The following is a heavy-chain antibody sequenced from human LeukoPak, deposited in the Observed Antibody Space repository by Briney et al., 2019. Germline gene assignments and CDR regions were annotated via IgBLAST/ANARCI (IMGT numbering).Heavy chain of an antibody. CDR2: FDPEDGET. V-gene: IGHV1-24*01. CDR3: ATGYCSSTSCSY. Sequence: GASVKVSCKVSGYTLTELSMHWVRQAPGKGLEWMGGFDPEDGETIYAQKFQGRVTMTEDTSTDTAYMELSSLRSEDTAVYYCATGYCSSTSCSYWGQGTLVTVSS. CDR1: GYTLTELS. J-gene: IGHJ4*02. D-gene: IGHD2-2*01.